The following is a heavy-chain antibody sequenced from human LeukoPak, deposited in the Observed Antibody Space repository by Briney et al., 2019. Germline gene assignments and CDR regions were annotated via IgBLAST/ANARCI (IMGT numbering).Heavy chain of an antibody. CDR3: ATSRGVPLGSRYFFDY. CDR1: GYSISSGYY. J-gene: IGHJ4*02. Sequence: PSETVSLTCTVSGYSISSGYYWGWIQQPPRKGVGRSGISDHSGNTNYNPSLKGRVTITVDTSTNPVSLKLSCLTADDTAVYYCATSRGVPLGSRYFFDYWGQGTLVSVSS. D-gene: IGHD3-3*01. V-gene: IGHV4-38-2*02. CDR2: SDHSGNT.